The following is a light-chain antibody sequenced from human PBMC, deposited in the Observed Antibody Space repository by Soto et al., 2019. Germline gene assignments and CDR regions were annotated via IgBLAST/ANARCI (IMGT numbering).Light chain of an antibody. CDR3: QQYADSPLT. V-gene: IGKV3-20*01. CDR1: EPIRNTY. J-gene: IGKJ4*01. CDR2: GAS. Sequence: EIVLTQSPDTLSLSPGERATLSCRTSEPIRNTYVAWYQQQPGQAPRLLIYGASSRAIGIPDRFSGGGSGTDFTLTISRLEPEDFALYYCQQYADSPLTFGGGTKVDIK.